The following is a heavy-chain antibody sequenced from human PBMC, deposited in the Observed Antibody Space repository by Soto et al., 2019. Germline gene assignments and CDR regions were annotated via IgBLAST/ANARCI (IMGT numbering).Heavy chain of an antibody. V-gene: IGHV3-23*01. CDR1: GFTFSSYA. J-gene: IGHJ4*02. CDR3: AYSSTPFDY. Sequence: EVQLLESGGGLVQPGGSLRLSCAASGFTFSSYAMSWVRQAPGKGLEWVSAISGSGGSTYYADSVKGRFTISRDNSRSRLYLQMNSLRAEDTAVYYCAYSSTPFDYWGQGTLVTVSS. CDR2: ISGSGGST. D-gene: IGHD6-13*01.